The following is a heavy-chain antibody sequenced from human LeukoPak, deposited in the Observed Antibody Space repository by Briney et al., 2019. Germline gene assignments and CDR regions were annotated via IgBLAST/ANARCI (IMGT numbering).Heavy chain of an antibody. D-gene: IGHD2-2*01. V-gene: IGHV4-39*01. J-gene: IGHJ3*01. CDR1: GGSIIDTNYY. CDR2: IYYTGTT. CDR3: ARDVSRTSWTWR. Sequence: SETLSLTCSVSGGSIIDTNYYWAWIRQPPGKGLEWIANIYYTGTTYYNPSLKSRVSISVDTSNNQFSLRLTSVTAADTAVYYCARDVSRTSWTWRWGQGTVVTVSS.